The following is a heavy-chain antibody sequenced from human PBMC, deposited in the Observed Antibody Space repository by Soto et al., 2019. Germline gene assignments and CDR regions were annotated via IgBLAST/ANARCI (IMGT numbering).Heavy chain of an antibody. V-gene: IGHV1-2*04. CDR3: ARDYCSSTSCYWDY. CDR2: INPNSGGT. J-gene: IGHJ4*02. D-gene: IGHD2-2*01. Sequence: ASVKVSCKASGYTFTGYYMHWVRQAPGQGLEWMGWINPNSGGTNYAQKFQGWVTMTRDTSISTAYMELSRLRSDDTAVYYCARDYCSSTSCYWDYWGQGTLVTVSS. CDR1: GYTFTGYY.